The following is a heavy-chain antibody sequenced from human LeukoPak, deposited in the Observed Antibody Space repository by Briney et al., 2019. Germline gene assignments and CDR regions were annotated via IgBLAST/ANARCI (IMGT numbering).Heavy chain of an antibody. CDR3: ARAGIYYGDYSARYYFDY. Sequence: SVKVSCKASGGTFSSYAISWVRQAPGQGLEWMGRIIPILGIANYAQKFQGRVTITADKSTSTAYMELSSLRSEDTAVYYCARAGIYYGDYSARYYFDYWGQGTLVTVSS. CDR2: IIPILGIA. D-gene: IGHD4-17*01. CDR1: GGTFSSYA. V-gene: IGHV1-69*04. J-gene: IGHJ4*02.